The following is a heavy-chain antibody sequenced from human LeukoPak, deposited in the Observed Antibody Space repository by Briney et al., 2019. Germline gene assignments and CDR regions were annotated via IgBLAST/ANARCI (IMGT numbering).Heavy chain of an antibody. D-gene: IGHD3-16*01. CDR1: GFTFSSYG. J-gene: IGHJ4*02. CDR3: ARDEQGLGENY. Sequence: GGSLRLSCAASGFTFSSYGMHWVRQAPGKGLEWVAVIWYDGSNKYYADSVKGRLTISRDNSKNTLYLQMNSLRAEDTAVYYCARDEQGLGENYWGQGTLVTVSS. V-gene: IGHV3-33*01. CDR2: IWYDGSNK.